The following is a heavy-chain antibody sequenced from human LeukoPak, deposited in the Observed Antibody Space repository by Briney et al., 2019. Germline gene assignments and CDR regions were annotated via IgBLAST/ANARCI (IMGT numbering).Heavy chain of an antibody. J-gene: IGHJ3*02. D-gene: IGHD1-26*01. Sequence: SETLSLTCTVSGGSISNYYWSWIRQPDGKGLEWIGRIYSSGSTNYNPSLKSRVTMSVDTSKNQFSLNLSSVTAADTAVYFCARAGVGVGASLGDAFDIWGQGTMVTVSS. CDR1: GGSISNYY. CDR3: ARAGVGVGASLGDAFDI. V-gene: IGHV4-4*07. CDR2: IYSSGST.